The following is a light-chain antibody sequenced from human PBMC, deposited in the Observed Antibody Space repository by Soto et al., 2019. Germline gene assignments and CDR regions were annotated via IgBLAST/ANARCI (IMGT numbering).Light chain of an antibody. V-gene: IGKV3D-20*02. Sequence: EIVLTQSPGTLSLSPGERATLSCRASQSVNNNYLAWYQQKPGQAPRLLINGASSRATGIPDRFSGSGSGTDFTLSISRVEPEDFAVYHCQQRSNWPTFGPGTKVDIK. CDR3: QQRSNWPT. CDR1: QSVNNNY. J-gene: IGKJ3*01. CDR2: GAS.